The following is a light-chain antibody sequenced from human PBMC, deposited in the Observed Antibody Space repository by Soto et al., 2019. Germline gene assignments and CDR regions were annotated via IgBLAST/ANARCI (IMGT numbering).Light chain of an antibody. CDR3: HQYGFSPPFT. Sequence: IVLTQYPGTLSLSPGESVTLSCRASQSINGNYLAWYQQKPGQPPRLLIYSASFRATGIPDRFSGSGSGIDFSLTISRLEPEDVAVYYCHQYGFSPPFTFGPGTKVDFK. V-gene: IGKV3-20*01. CDR2: SAS. J-gene: IGKJ3*01. CDR1: QSINGNY.